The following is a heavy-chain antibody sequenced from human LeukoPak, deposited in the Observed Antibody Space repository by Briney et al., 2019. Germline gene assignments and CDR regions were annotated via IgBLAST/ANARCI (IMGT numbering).Heavy chain of an antibody. CDR2: ISSSSSYI. D-gene: IGHD6-19*01. J-gene: IGHJ3*02. CDR3: ASRTRIIAVAGTAFDI. CDR1: GFTFSSYS. V-gene: IGHV3-21*01. Sequence: GGSLRLSCAASGFTFSSYSMNWVRQAPGKGLEWVSSISSSSSYIYYADSVKGRFTISRDNAKNSLYLQMNSLRAEDTAVYYCASRTRIIAVAGTAFDIWGQGTMVTVSS.